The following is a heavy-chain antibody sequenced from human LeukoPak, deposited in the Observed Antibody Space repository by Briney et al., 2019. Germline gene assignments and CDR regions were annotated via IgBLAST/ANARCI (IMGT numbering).Heavy chain of an antibody. J-gene: IGHJ1*01. CDR2: IYYSGST. D-gene: IGHD6-13*01. V-gene: IGHV4-59*01. Sequence: SETLSLTCTVSGGSISSYYWSWIRLPPGKGLEWIGYIYYSGSTNYNPSLKSRVTISVDTSKNQFSLKLSSVTAADTAVYYCARGFGIAAAEEYFQHWGQGTLVTVSS. CDR1: GGSISSYY. CDR3: ARGFGIAAAEEYFQH.